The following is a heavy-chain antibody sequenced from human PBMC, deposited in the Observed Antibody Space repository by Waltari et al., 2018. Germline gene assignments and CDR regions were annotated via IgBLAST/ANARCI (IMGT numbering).Heavy chain of an antibody. CDR2: ISYDGSNK. V-gene: IGHV3-30-3*01. CDR1: GFTFSSYA. J-gene: IGHJ6*02. CDR3: ARDLGTYYDILTGYSGMDV. D-gene: IGHD3-9*01. Sequence: QVQLVESGGGVVQPGRSLRLSCAASGFTFSSYALHWVRQAPGKGLEWVAVISYDGSNKYYAESVKGRFTISRDNSKNTLYLQMNSLRAEDTAVYYCARDLGTYYDILTGYSGMDVWGQGTTVTVSS.